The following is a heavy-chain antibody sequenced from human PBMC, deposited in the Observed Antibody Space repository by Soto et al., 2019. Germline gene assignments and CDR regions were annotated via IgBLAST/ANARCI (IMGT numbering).Heavy chain of an antibody. CDR2: VNGDNTHT. J-gene: IGHJ5*02. Sequence: QVHLVQSGAEVKKPGASVKVSCKASGHTSSTFGFSWVRQAPGQGLEWMGWVNGDNTHTNYAQKFQGRVTMTTDTSTSTASMELRSLRFDDTAVYYCARDIGVTALDCCDPWGQGTLVTVSS. V-gene: IGHV1-18*01. D-gene: IGHD1-1*01. CDR3: ARDIGVTALDCCDP. CDR1: GHTSSTFG.